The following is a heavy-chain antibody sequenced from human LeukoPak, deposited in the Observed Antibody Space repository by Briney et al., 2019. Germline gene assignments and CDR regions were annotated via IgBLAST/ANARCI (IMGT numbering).Heavy chain of an antibody. J-gene: IGHJ6*02. D-gene: IGHD1-26*01. CDR3: ARSDSGSYRQNYYYGMDV. Sequence: SVKVSCKASGGTFSSYAISWVRQAPGQGLEWMGRIIPILGIANYAQKFQGRVTITADKSTSTAYMELSRLRSDDTAVYYCARSDSGSYRQNYYYGMDVWGQGTTVTVSS. V-gene: IGHV1-69*04. CDR2: IIPILGIA. CDR1: GGTFSSYA.